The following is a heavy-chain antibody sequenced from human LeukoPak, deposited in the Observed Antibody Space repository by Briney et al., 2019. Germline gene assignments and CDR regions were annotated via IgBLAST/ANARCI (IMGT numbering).Heavy chain of an antibody. V-gene: IGHV4-34*01. J-gene: IGHJ4*02. CDR3: ARHRIAVATDPFDY. CDR2: INHSGST. D-gene: IGHD6-19*01. CDR1: GGSFSGYY. Sequence: PSETLSLTCAVYGGSFSGYYWSWIRQPPGKGLEWIGEINHSGSTNYNPSLKSRVTISVDTSKNQFSLKLSSVTAADTAVYYCARHRIAVATDPFDYWGQGTLVTVSS.